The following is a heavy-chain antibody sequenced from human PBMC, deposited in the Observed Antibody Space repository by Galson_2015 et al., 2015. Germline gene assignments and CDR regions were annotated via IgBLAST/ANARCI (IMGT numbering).Heavy chain of an antibody. CDR3: ARAYSGYGPFDY. D-gene: IGHD5-12*01. CDR2: VSSDSSYI. V-gene: IGHV3-21*01. J-gene: IGHJ4*02. Sequence: SLRLSCAASGFTSGSYTMNWVRQAPGKGLEWISSVSSDSSYIYYLDSVKGRCTISRDNAKNSLYLQVNSLSVEDTAVYYCARAYSGYGPFDYWGQGALVIVSS. CDR1: GFTSGSYT.